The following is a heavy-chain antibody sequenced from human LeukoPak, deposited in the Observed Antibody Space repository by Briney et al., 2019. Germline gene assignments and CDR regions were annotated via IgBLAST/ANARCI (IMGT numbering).Heavy chain of an antibody. V-gene: IGHV4-30-2*01. Sequence: SQTLSLTCAVSGGSISSGGYSWSWIRQPPGKGLEWIGYIYHSGSTNYNPSLKSRVTISVDTSKNQFSLKLSSVTAADTAVYYCARVGIRSGYSRKTLDYWGQGTLVTVSS. CDR2: IYHSGST. J-gene: IGHJ4*02. CDR1: GGSISSGGYS. D-gene: IGHD6-13*01. CDR3: ARVGIRSGYSRKTLDY.